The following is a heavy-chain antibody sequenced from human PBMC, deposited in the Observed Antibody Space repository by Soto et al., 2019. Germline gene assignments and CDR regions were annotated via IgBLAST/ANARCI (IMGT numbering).Heavy chain of an antibody. J-gene: IGHJ4*02. Sequence: QLQLQESGPGLVEPTATLSLTCTVSGGSISSSSYSWGWIRQPPGKGLEWIGSIYYRGSTYYNPSLKSRVTLSVDTSKNQFSLKLSSVTAADTAVYYCSRRQRVFDYWGQGTLVTVSS. CDR2: IYYRGST. D-gene: IGHD6-13*01. CDR1: GGSISSSSYS. V-gene: IGHV4-39*01. CDR3: SRRQRVFDY.